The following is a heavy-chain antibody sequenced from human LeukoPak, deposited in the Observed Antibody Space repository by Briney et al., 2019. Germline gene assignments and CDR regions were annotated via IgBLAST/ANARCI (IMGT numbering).Heavy chain of an antibody. CDR2: KSKTDGGTI. D-gene: IGHD6-13*01. CDR3: ARDPINIATAGKGFDY. V-gene: IGHV3-15*01. Sequence: KSKTDGGTIDYAAPVKGRFTISRDDLSNTLYLQMNSLRAEDTAVYYCARDPINIATAGKGFDYWGQGTLVTVSS. J-gene: IGHJ4*02.